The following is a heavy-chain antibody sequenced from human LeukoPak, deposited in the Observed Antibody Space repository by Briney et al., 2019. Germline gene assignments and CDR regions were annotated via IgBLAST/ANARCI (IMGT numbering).Heavy chain of an antibody. CDR1: GFTFSSYG. J-gene: IGHJ4*02. Sequence: GGSLRLSCAASGFTFSSYGMHWVRQAPGKRLEWVAVIWYDGSNKYYADSVKGRFTISRDNSKNTLYLQMNSLRAEDTAVYYCARDPSRYYYDSSGYCLDYWGQGTLVTVSS. D-gene: IGHD3-22*01. CDR3: ARDPSRYYYDSSGYCLDY. CDR2: IWYDGSNK. V-gene: IGHV3-33*01.